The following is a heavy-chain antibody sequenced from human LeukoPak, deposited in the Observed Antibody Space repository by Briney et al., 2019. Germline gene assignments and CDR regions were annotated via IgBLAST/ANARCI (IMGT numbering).Heavy chain of an antibody. V-gene: IGHV3-21*01. J-gene: IGHJ4*02. CDR2: ITTSSSYI. CDR1: GLTLNYYS. D-gene: IGHD1-26*01. CDR3: ARDGVVGATKWGHFDF. Sequence: GESLTLSCAASGLTLNYYSMDWVRQAPGKGLEWVASITTSSSYIYYADSVRGRFTISRDNAKNSLYLQMSSLRAEDTAVYYRARDGVVGATKWGHFDFWGQGTRVTVSS.